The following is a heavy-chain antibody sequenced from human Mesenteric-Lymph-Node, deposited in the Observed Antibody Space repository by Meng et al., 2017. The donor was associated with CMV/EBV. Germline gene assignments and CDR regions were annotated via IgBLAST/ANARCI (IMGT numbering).Heavy chain of an antibody. CDR3: ATDQQPRAGGPWYYYGMDV. Sequence: SETLSLTCTVSGGSISSYYWSWIRQPPGKGLEWIGYIYYSGSTNYNPSLKSRVTISVDTSKNQLSLKLSSVTAADTAVYYCATDQQPRAGGPWYYYGMDVWGQGTTVTVSS. CDR1: GGSISSYY. V-gene: IGHV4-59*12. J-gene: IGHJ6*02. CDR2: IYYSGST. D-gene: IGHD6-13*01.